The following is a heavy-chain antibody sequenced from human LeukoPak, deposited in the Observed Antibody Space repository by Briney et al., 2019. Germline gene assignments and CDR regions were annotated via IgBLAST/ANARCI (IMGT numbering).Heavy chain of an antibody. V-gene: IGHV4-59*01. D-gene: IGHD3-3*01. CDR3: ARGSSPNYVFWSGYYGFDC. Sequence: SETLSLTCTVSGGSISSYYWSWIRQPPGKGLEWIGYIYYSGSTNYNPSLKSRVTISVDTSKNQFSLKLSSVTAADTAVYFCARGSSPNYVFWSGYYGFDCWGQGTLVSVSS. J-gene: IGHJ4*02. CDR2: IYYSGST. CDR1: GGSISSYY.